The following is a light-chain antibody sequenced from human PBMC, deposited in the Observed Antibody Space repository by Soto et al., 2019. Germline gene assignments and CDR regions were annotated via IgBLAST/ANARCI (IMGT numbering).Light chain of an antibody. CDR1: QSVSSSY. J-gene: IGKJ5*01. V-gene: IGKV3-20*01. CDR3: QQYGSSPP. CDR2: GAT. Sequence: EIVLTQSPGTLSLSPGERATLSCRASQSVSSSYLAWYQQKPGQAPRLLIYGATSRATGIPDRFSGSGSVTDFTLSISRLEPEDVSVYYWQQYGSSPPFGQGTRLEIK.